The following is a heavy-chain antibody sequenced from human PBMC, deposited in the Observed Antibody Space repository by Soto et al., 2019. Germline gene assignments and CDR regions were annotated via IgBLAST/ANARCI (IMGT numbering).Heavy chain of an antibody. CDR2: IDPHSNT. Sequence: PGESLKISCQGSGYSFSSYWIGWVRQMPGKGLEWMAFIDPHSNTRYSPSFEGQITISADKSISTAYLQWSSLKASDTAIYYCARRTYTSGWRHYFDYWGQGTLVTV. CDR3: ARRTYTSGWRHYFDY. CDR1: GYSFSSYW. D-gene: IGHD6-19*01. J-gene: IGHJ4*02. V-gene: IGHV5-51*01.